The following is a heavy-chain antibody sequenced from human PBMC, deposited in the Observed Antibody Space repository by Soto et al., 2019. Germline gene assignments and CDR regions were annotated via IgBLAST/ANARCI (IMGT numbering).Heavy chain of an antibody. CDR2: INHSGST. Sequence: SETLSLTCAVYGGSFSGYYWSWIRQPPGKGLEWIGEINHSGSTNYNPSIKSRVTISVDTSKNQLSLKLSSVTAADTAVYYCAKGYCSGGSCKSRYYFDYWGQGTLVTVSS. CDR1: GGSFSGYY. CDR3: AKGYCSGGSCKSRYYFDY. J-gene: IGHJ4*02. D-gene: IGHD2-15*01. V-gene: IGHV4-34*01.